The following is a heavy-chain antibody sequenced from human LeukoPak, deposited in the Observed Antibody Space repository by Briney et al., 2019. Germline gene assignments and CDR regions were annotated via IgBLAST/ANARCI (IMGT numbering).Heavy chain of an antibody. Sequence: GGSLRLSCAASGFTFSSYSMNWVRQAPGKGLEWVSYISSSSSTIYYADSVKGRFTISRDNSKSTPYLQMDSLRAEDTAVYYCAKGADSSGYPAYFDYWGQGTLVSASS. V-gene: IGHV3-48*01. J-gene: IGHJ4*02. CDR2: ISSSSSTI. CDR1: GFTFSSYS. D-gene: IGHD3-22*01. CDR3: AKGADSSGYPAYFDY.